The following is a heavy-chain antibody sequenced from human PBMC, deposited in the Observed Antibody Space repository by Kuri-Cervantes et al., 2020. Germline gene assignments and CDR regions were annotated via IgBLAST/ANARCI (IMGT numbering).Heavy chain of an antibody. CDR1: GGSFSGYY. V-gene: IGHV4-34*01. CDR3: ARCGLGVGVWGNRGFDY. J-gene: IGHJ4*02. D-gene: IGHD3-16*01. Sequence: SETLSLTCAVYGGSFSGYYWSWIRQPPGKGLDWIGEINHSGSTNYNPSLKSRVTISVDTSKNQFSLKLSSVTAADTAVYYCARCGLGVGVWGNRGFDYWGQGTLVTVSS. CDR2: INHSGST.